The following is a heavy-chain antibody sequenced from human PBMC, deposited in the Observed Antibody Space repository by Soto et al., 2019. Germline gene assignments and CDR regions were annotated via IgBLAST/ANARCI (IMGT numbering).Heavy chain of an antibody. V-gene: IGHV1-2*02. CDR1: GYTFTGNY. CDR2: VNPDNGGT. D-gene: IGHD3-3*01. CDR3: ARDPRPPSGWLGFWEYGMGV. Sequence: QVHLVQSGAEVKKPGASVKVSCKASGYTFTGNYIHWVRQAPGQGLEWMGWVNPDNGGTTSAQKFQGRVTRTRDTSVTTAYMELTRLTSDDTAVYYCARDPRPPSGWLGFWEYGMGVWGQGTTVTVSS. J-gene: IGHJ6*02.